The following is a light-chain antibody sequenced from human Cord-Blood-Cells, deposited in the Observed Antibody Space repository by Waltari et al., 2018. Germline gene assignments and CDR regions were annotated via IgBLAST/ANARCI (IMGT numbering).Light chain of an antibody. CDR2: DVS. Sequence: QSSPTPPASASASPGQPFTITSTGTSSTDGGYYYVSWYHQHPGKAPTLMIYDVSNRPSGVSNRFSGSKSGNTASLTISGLQAEDEADYYCSSYTSSSTVVFGGGTKLTVL. CDR1: SSTDGGYYY. V-gene: IGLV2-14*01. CDR3: SSYTSSSTVV. J-gene: IGLJ2*01.